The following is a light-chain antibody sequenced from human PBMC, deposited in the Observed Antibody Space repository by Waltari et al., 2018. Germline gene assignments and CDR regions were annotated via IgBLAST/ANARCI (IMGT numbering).Light chain of an antibody. CDR1: QTVRTTY. Sequence: ELVLTQSPGTLSLSPGERATLSCRASQTVRTTYLAWYQQKPGQAPTLLIYGASSRATGSPDRFSGSGSGTDFSLTISSLEPEDFAVYYCQQYDISPLTFGGGTRVEIK. CDR2: GAS. V-gene: IGKV3-20*01. J-gene: IGKJ4*01. CDR3: QQYDISPLT.